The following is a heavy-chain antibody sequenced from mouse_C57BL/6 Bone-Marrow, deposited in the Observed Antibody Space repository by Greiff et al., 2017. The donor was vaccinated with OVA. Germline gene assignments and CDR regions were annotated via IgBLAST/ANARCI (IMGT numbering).Heavy chain of an antibody. CDR2: INPSNVDT. CDR3: TSGGYGWFAY. CDR1: GYTFTSYY. V-gene: IGHV1S81*02. D-gene: IGHD2-2*01. J-gene: IGHJ3*01. Sequence: QVQLQQPGAELVKPGASVKLSCKASGYTFTSYYMYWLKQRPGQGLEWIGEINPSNVDTNFNEKFKNKATLTVDKSSSTAYMQLSSLTSEDSAVYYCTSGGYGWFAYWGQGTLVTVSA.